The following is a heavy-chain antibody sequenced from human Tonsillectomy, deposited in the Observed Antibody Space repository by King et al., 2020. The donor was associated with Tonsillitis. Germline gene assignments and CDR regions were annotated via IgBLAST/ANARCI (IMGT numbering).Heavy chain of an antibody. D-gene: IGHD6-13*01. J-gene: IGHJ4*02. CDR3: ARGSNIAAAGTGYYFDY. CDR1: GGSISSYY. Sequence: QLQESGPGLVKPSETLSLTCTVSGGSISSYYWSWIRQPPGKGLEWIVYIYDSGSTNYNPSLKSRGTISVDTSKNQLSLKLSSVTAADTAVYYCARGSNIAAAGTGYYFDYWGQGTLVTVSS. CDR2: IYDSGST. V-gene: IGHV4-59*01.